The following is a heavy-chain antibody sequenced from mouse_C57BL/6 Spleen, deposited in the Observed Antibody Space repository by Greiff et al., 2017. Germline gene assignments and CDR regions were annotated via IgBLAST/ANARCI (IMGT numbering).Heavy chain of an antibody. CDR2: ISYDGSN. Sequence: EVQLQQSGPGLVKPSQSLSLTCSVTGYSITSGYYWNWIRQFPGNKLEWMGYISYDGSNNYNPSLKNRISITRDTSKNQFFLKLNSVTTEDTATYYCARVREWYFDVWGTGTTVTVSS. D-gene: IGHD1-1*01. V-gene: IGHV3-6*01. CDR3: ARVREWYFDV. J-gene: IGHJ1*03. CDR1: GYSITSGYY.